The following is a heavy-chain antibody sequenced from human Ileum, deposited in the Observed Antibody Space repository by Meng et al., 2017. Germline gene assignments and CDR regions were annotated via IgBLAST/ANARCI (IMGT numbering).Heavy chain of an antibody. V-gene: IGHV4-4*07. CDR3: ARDVVPTVTYYYNWFDP. J-gene: IGHJ5*02. D-gene: IGHD4-17*01. CDR1: GGSISSYY. Sequence: VHRREPGPDLVKPPEPLSPTCTVSGGSISSYYWSWIRQPAGKGLEWIGRIYTSGSTNYNPSLKSRVTMSVDTSKNQFSLKLSSVTAADTAVYYCARDVVPTVTYYYNWFDPWGQGTLVTVSS. CDR2: IYTSGST.